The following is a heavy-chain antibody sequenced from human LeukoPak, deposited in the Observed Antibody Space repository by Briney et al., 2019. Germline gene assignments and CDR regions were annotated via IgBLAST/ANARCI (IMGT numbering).Heavy chain of an antibody. V-gene: IGHV3-48*03. CDR2: ISETGTTI. CDR3: ARSFDV. Sequence: GGSLRLSCVASGFTFSTYEINWVRQAPGRGLEWVSYISETGTTIFYADSVKGRFTISRDNAKNSLYLQMNSLRAEDTAVYYCARSFDVWGQGTMVTVSS. J-gene: IGHJ3*01. CDR1: GFTFSTYE.